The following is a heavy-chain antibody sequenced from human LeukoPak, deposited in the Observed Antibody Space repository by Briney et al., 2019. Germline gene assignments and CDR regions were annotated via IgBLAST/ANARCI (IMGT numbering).Heavy chain of an antibody. CDR3: AKDANSSNWYNWFDP. J-gene: IGHJ5*02. Sequence: GGSLRLSCAASGFTFSSYAMSWVRQAPGKGLEWVSSITGSGGSTKYADSVKGRFTISRDNSKNTLFLQMNSLRGEDTALYYCAKDANSSNWYNWFDPWGQGALVTVSS. V-gene: IGHV3-23*01. CDR1: GFTFSSYA. CDR2: ITGSGGST. D-gene: IGHD6-13*01.